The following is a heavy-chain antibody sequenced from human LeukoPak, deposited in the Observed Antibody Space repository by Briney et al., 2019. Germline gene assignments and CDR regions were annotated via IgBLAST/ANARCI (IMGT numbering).Heavy chain of an antibody. J-gene: IGHJ6*03. D-gene: IGHD5-24*01. Sequence: GASVKVSCKASGYTFTGYYMHWVRQAPGQGLEWMGWINPNSGGTNYAQKLQGRVTMTTDTSTSTAYMELRSLRSDDTAVYYCARDGVEIESDYYMDVWGKGTTVTISS. CDR1: GYTFTGYY. CDR2: INPNSGGT. CDR3: ARDGVEIESDYYMDV. V-gene: IGHV1-2*02.